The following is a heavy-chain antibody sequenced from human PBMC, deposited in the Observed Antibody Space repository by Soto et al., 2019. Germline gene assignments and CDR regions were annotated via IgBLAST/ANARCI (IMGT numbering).Heavy chain of an antibody. CDR1: GFSLSDYY. J-gene: IGHJ6*02. D-gene: IGHD2-15*01. V-gene: IGHV3-11*01. CDR2: ISSGGSST. Sequence: NPXVSLRLSCEVSGFSLSDYYMSWIRQAPGKGLEWVSYISSGGSSTFYTESVKGRFTISRDIAKNSLHLQMNSLRVEDTAVYFCARRGPLNNIVVVPDYFGLDVWGQGTTVTVSS. CDR3: ARRGPLNNIVVVPDYFGLDV.